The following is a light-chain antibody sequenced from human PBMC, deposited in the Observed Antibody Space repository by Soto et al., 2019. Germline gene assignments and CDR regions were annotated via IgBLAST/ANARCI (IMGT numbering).Light chain of an antibody. J-gene: IGKJ3*01. V-gene: IGKV1-9*01. CDR1: QDVSRY. CDR3: LKLNSYVFA. CDR2: AAS. Sequence: DIQLTQSPSFLSASVGDRVTITCRASQDVSRYLAWYQQKPGKAPNLLIYAASILRSGVPSRFSDSGSKTEFTLTISSLQPEDFATYYCLKLNSYVFAFGPGTKVEIK.